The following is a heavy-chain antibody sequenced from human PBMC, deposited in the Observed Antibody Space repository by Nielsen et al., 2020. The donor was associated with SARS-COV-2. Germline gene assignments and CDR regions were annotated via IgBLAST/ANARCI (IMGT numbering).Heavy chain of an antibody. CDR1: TGINNYY. V-gene: IGHV4-59*08. Sequence: SETLSLTCTVSTGINNYYWSWIRQPPGKGLEWIGYIYNSETTNYNPSLKRRVTISVDTSKNQFSLKLSSVTAADTAVYYCARGFDYWGQGTLVTVSS. CDR3: ARGFDY. CDR2: IYNSETT. J-gene: IGHJ4*02.